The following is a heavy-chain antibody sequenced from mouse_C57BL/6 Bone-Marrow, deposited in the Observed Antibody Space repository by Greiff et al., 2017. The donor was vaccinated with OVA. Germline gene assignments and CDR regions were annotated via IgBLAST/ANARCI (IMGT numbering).Heavy chain of an antibody. Sequence: QVQLQQSGAELVMPGASVKLSCMASGYTFTSYWMHWVKQRPGQGLEWIGEIDPSDSYTNYNQKFKGKSTLTVDKSSSTAYMQLSSLTSEDSAVYYCAAQVVAPYAMDYWGQGTSVTVSS. CDR3: AAQVVAPYAMDY. CDR1: GYTFTSYW. V-gene: IGHV1-69*01. CDR2: IDPSDSYT. J-gene: IGHJ4*01. D-gene: IGHD1-1*01.